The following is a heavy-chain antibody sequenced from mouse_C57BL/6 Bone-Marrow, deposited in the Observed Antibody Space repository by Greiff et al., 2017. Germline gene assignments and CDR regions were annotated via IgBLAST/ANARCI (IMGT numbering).Heavy chain of an antibody. CDR1: GYAFTNYL. Sequence: QVQLQQSGAELVRPGTSVKVSCKASGYAFTNYLIEWVKQRPGQGLEWIGVINPGSGGTNYNEKFKGKATLTADKSSSTAYMQLSSLTSEDSAVYFCARGDYYGSLYFDVWGTGTTVTVSS. D-gene: IGHD1-1*01. CDR2: INPGSGGT. V-gene: IGHV1-54*01. J-gene: IGHJ1*03. CDR3: ARGDYYGSLYFDV.